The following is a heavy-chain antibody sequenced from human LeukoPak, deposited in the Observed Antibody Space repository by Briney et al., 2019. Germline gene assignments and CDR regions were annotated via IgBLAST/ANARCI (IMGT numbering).Heavy chain of an antibody. CDR1: GFTFSSYE. V-gene: IGHV3-48*03. J-gene: IGHJ4*02. D-gene: IGHD3-22*01. CDR3: ARDRGNYDSSGSPGGLDY. CDR2: ISSSGSTI. Sequence: GGSLRLSCAASGFTFSSYEMNWVRQAPGKGLEWVSYISSSGSTIYYADSVKGRFTISRDNAKNSLYLQMNSLRAEDTAVYYCARDRGNYDSSGSPGGLDYWGQGTLVTVSS.